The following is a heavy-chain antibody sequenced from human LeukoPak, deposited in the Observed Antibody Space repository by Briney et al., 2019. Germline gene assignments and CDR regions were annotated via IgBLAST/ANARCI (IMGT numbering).Heavy chain of an antibody. CDR3: ARVFSTGGYYTLPSAIYYFDY. CDR1: GGSISSYY. V-gene: IGHV4-59*01. Sequence: PSETLSLTCTASGGSISSYYWSWIRQPPGKGLEWIGYIYYSGSTNYNPSLKSRVTISVDTSKNQFSLKLSSVTAADTAVYYCARVFSTGGYYTLPSAIYYFDYWGQGTLVTVSS. J-gene: IGHJ4*02. CDR2: IYYSGST. D-gene: IGHD3-3*01.